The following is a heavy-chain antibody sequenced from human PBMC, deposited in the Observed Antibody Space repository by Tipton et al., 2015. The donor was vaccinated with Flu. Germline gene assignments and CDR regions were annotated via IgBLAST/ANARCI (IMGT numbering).Heavy chain of an antibody. CDR2: ISSSGSAK. CDR1: GFTFSSYE. V-gene: IGHV3-48*03. J-gene: IGHJ6*02. D-gene: IGHD3-3*01. Sequence: QLVQSGGGLVQPGGSLRLSCAASGFTFSSYELNWVRQAPGKGLEWVSSISSSGSAKYYAESVEGRFTISRDNVRNSLSLQMNSLRAEDTAVYYCARVREETMFGVPTPSPYYGMDVWGQGTTVTVSS. CDR3: ARVREETMFGVPTPSPYYGMDV.